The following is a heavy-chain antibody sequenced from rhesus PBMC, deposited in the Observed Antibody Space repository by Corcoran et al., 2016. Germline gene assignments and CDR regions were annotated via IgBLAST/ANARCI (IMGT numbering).Heavy chain of an antibody. D-gene: IGHD1-20*01. V-gene: IGHV4-80*01. CDR3: ARGYGWTNVGWYFDL. CDR2: INGNSGST. J-gene: IGHJ2*01. CDR1: GGSFSSYW. Sequence: QVQLQESGPGLVKPSETLSLTCAVSGGSFSSYWWSWIRQPPGKGLEWIGEINGNSGSTNYNPSLKSRVTVSKDASKNQFSLNLSSVTAADTAVYYCARGYGWTNVGWYFDLWGPGTPITISS.